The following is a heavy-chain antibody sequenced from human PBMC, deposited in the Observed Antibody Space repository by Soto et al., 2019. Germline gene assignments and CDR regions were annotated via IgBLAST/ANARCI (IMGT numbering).Heavy chain of an antibody. V-gene: IGHV1-18*01. J-gene: IGHJ6*01. CDR3: ARTPRGGQWLVRTYYYHYGMDV. Sequence: ASVKVSCKASGYTFTSYGISWVRQAPGQGLEWMGWISAYNGNTNYAQKLQGRVTMTTDTSTSTAYMELRSLRSDDTAVYYCARTPRGGQWLVRTYYYHYGMDVWAQGTTVT. D-gene: IGHD6-19*01. CDR2: ISAYNGNT. CDR1: GYTFTSYG.